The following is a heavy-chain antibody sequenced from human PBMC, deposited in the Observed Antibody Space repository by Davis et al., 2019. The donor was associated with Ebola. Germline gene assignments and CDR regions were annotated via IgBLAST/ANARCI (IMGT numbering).Heavy chain of an antibody. CDR1: GGSFSDYY. Sequence: MPSETLSLTCAVYGGSFSDYYWSWIRQPPGKGLEWIGEINHSGSTNYNPSLKSRVTISVDTSKNQFSLKLSSVTAADTAVYYCARREVGGIAVFDYWGQGTLVTVSS. CDR3: ARREVGGIAVFDY. J-gene: IGHJ4*02. D-gene: IGHD6-19*01. V-gene: IGHV4-34*01. CDR2: INHSGST.